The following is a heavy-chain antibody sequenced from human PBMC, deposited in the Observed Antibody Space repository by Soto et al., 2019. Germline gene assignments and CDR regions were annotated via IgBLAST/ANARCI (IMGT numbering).Heavy chain of an antibody. CDR1: GFTFSSYG. Sequence: QVQLVESGVGVVQPGRSLRLSSAASGFTFSSYGMHWVREAPGKGLEWVAVIWYDGSNKYYADSVKGRFTISRDNSKNTLYLQMNSLRAEDTAVYYCARDRVQYSYGFYYWGQGTLVTVSS. CDR2: IWYDGSNK. CDR3: ARDRVQYSYGFYY. J-gene: IGHJ4*02. V-gene: IGHV3-33*01. D-gene: IGHD5-18*01.